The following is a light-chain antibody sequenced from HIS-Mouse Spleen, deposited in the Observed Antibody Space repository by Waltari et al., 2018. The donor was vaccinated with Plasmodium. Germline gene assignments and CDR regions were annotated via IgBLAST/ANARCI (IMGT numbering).Light chain of an antibody. J-gene: IGLJ2*01. CDR3: QSADSSGTPNRW. CDR2: KDS. CDR1: ALPKQY. Sequence: SYELTQPPSVSVSPGQTARITCSGDALPKQYAYWYQQKPGQAPGMGGYKDSERHSGISERISGSRARTQVTLTLSGVQAEDQDDDYCQSADSSGTPNRWVGGGTKLSVL. V-gene: IGLV3-25*03.